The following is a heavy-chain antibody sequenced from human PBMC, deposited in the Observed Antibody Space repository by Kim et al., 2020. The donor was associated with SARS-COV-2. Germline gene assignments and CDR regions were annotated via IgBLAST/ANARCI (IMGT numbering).Heavy chain of an antibody. V-gene: IGHV3-23*01. D-gene: IGHD3-10*01. J-gene: IGHJ6*02. CDR1: RFTFSDYA. Sequence: GGSLRLSCAASRFTFSDYAMNWVRQAPGKGLEWVSAISGSGEYTYYADSVKGRFLISRDNSKNTLFLQMNSLRAEDTAVYYCAKVGEYGSGNTGPYYSGMDVWGQGTTVIVSS. CDR2: ISGSGEYT. CDR3: AKVGEYGSGNTGPYYSGMDV.